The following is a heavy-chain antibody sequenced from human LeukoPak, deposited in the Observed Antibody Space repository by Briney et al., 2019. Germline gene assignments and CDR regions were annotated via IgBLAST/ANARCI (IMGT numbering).Heavy chain of an antibody. CDR2: ITGSGGST. Sequence: PGGSLRLSCVASGFTFSSYGMSWVRQAPGKGLEWVSAITGSGGSTEYADSVKGRFTISRDNSKNTLYLQMNSLRVEDTAVYYCASWPVGWYGEDSWGQGTLVTVSS. CDR3: ASWPVGWYGEDS. V-gene: IGHV3-23*01. D-gene: IGHD6-19*01. J-gene: IGHJ4*02. CDR1: GFTFSSYG.